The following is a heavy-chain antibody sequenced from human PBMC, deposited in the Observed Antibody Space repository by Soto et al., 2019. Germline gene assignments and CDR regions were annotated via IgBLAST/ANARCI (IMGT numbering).Heavy chain of an antibody. V-gene: IGHV4-61*01. CDR2: IFFTGAT. CDR1: GDCVTFGHYY. CDR3: ARAPSDSAGSSLGRRLDV. J-gene: IGHJ6*02. D-gene: IGHD3-10*01. Sequence: ETLSLTCIGSGDCVTFGHYYWSWIRQPPGKGLEWIGHIFFTGATNYSPSLKSRVTMSVDSSKSQFSLNLTSVTAADSAIYFCARAPSDSAGSSLGRRLDVWGHGTTVTVSS.